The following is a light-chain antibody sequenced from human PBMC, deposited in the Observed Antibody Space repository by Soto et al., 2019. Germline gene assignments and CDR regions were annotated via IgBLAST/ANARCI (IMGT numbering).Light chain of an antibody. V-gene: IGKV3-20*01. CDR3: QQYGSSSYT. J-gene: IGKJ2*01. CDR1: QSVSSTY. Sequence: EIVLTQSRGTLSLSPGERATLSCRARQSVSSTYLAWYQQNPGQAPRLLIYGASSRATGIPDRFSGSGSGTDFTLTISRLEPEDFAVYFCQQYGSSSYTFGQGTKLEIK. CDR2: GAS.